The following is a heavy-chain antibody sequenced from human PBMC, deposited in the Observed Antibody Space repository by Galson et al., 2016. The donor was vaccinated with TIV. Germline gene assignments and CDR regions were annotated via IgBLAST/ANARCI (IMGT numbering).Heavy chain of an antibody. D-gene: IGHD1-1*01. CDR2: IYPGDSDT. CDR1: GYSFTGSW. Sequence: SGAAVKQPGESLKISCKGSGYSFTGSWIDWVRQVPGKGLEWMGVIYPGDSDTKYSPAFHGHVTISVDTSISTAFLEWSSLKASDTAIYYCARRGREETNEGGLDVWGQGTTVTVSS. CDR3: ARRGREETNEGGLDV. V-gene: IGHV5-51*01. J-gene: IGHJ6*02.